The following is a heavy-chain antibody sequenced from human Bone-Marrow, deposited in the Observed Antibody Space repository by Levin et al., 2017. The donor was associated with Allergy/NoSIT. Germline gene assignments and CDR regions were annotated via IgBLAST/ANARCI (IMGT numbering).Heavy chain of an antibody. CDR3: AGDFNSSSWDIWSYY. CDR2: INPNSGGT. D-gene: IGHD6-13*01. CDR1: GYTFTGYY. J-gene: IGHJ4*02. V-gene: IGHV1-2*02. Sequence: ASVKVSCKASGYTFTGYYMHWVRQAPGQGLEWMGWINPNSGGTNYAQKFQGRVTMTRDTSISTAYMELSRLRSDDTAVYYCAGDFNSSSWDIWSYYWGQGTLVTGSS.